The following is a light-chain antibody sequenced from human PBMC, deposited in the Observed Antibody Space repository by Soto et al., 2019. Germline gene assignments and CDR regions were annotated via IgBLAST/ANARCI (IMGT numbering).Light chain of an antibody. J-gene: IGLJ2*01. V-gene: IGLV2-14*01. CDR3: SSYSSSSTPVV. CDR2: DVS. CDR1: SSDVGDSQY. Sequence: QSALTQPASVSGSPEQSITISCTATSSDVGDSQYVSWYQQHPGKAPKLIIYDVSNRPSGVSDRFSGSKSDSTASLTISGLQAEDEADYYCSSYSSSSTPVVFGGGTKLTVL.